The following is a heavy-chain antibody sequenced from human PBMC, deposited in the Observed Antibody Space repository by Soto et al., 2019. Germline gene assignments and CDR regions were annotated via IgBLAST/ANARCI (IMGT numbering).Heavy chain of an antibody. CDR3: ARGSGYDRHYYYYYMDV. J-gene: IGHJ6*03. CDR1: GFTVSSNY. Sequence: GGSLRLSCAASGFTVSSNYMSWVRQAPGKGLEWVSVIYSGGSTYYADSVKGRFTISRHNSKNTLYLQMNSLRAEATAVYYCARGSGYDRHYYYYYMDVWGKGTTVTVSS. V-gene: IGHV3-53*04. D-gene: IGHD5-12*01. CDR2: IYSGGST.